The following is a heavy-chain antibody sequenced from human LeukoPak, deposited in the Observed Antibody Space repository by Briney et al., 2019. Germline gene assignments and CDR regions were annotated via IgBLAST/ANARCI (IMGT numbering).Heavy chain of an antibody. J-gene: IGHJ4*02. CDR1: GFTFSNAW. Sequence: GGSLRLSCAASGFTFSNAWMSWVRQAPGKGLECISGFSGSGGSTYYADSVKGRFTISRDNSKNTLYLQMNSLRAEDTAVYYCAKDLGAAMVGTFDYWGQGTLVTVSS. CDR2: FSGSGGST. D-gene: IGHD5-18*01. V-gene: IGHV3-23*01. CDR3: AKDLGAAMVGTFDY.